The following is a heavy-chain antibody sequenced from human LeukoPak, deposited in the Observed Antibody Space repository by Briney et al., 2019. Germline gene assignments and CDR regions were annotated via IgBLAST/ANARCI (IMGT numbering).Heavy chain of an antibody. V-gene: IGHV1-69*01. CDR3: ARRERTNLDQNWFDP. CDR2: IIAIFGTA. Sequence: ASVKVSCKASGGTFSSYAISWVRQAPGQGLEWMGGIIAIFGTANYAQKFQGRVTITADESTSTAYMELSSLRSEDTAVYYCARRERTNLDQNWFDPWGQGTLVTVSS. J-gene: IGHJ5*02. CDR1: GGTFSSYA.